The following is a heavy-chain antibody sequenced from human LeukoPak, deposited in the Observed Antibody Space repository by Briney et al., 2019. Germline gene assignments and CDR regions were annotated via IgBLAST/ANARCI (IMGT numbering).Heavy chain of an antibody. V-gene: IGHV3-23*01. CDR2: ISGSGGST. D-gene: IGHD6-19*01. Sequence: QSGGSLRLSRAASGFTFSSYAMSWVRQAPGKGLEWVSAISGSGGSTYYADSVKGRFTISRDNSKNTLYLQMNSLRAEDTAVYYCANDPLWEKAVAGTVLFDYWGQGTLVTVSS. CDR3: ANDPLWEKAVAGTVLFDY. CDR1: GFTFSSYA. J-gene: IGHJ4*02.